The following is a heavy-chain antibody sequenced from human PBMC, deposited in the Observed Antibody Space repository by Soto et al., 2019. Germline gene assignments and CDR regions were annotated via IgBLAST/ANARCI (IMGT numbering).Heavy chain of an antibody. Sequence: GGSLRLSCAASGFTVSSNYMNWVRQAPGKGLEWVSVIYSGGSTYYADSVKGRFTISRDNSKNTLYLQMNSLRAEDTAVYYCARVRGPRAPFFDYWGQGTLVTVSS. J-gene: IGHJ4*02. CDR3: ARVRGPRAPFFDY. CDR2: IYSGGST. V-gene: IGHV3-53*01. CDR1: GFTVSSNY. D-gene: IGHD3-10*01.